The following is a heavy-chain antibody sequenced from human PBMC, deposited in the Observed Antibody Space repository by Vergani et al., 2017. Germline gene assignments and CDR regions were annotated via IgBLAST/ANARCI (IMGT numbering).Heavy chain of an antibody. CDR2: IYYSGST. D-gene: IGHD4-17*01. J-gene: IGHJ5*02. V-gene: IGHV4-59*01. CDR3: AKGDSTVTTLWFDP. Sequence: QLQLRESGPGLVKPSETLSLTCTVSGGSISSYYWSWIRQPPGKGLEWIGYIYYSGSTNYNPSLKSRVTISVDTSKNQFSLKLSSVTAADTAVYYCAKGDSTVTTLWFDPWGQGTLVTVSS. CDR1: GGSISSYY.